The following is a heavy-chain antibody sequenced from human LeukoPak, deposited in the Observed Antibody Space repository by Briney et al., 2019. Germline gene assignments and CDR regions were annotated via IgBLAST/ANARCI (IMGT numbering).Heavy chain of an antibody. Sequence: ASVKVSCKASGCTFTGYYMHWVRQAPGQGLEWMGWINPNSGGTNYAQKFQGRVTMTRDTSISTAYMELSRLRSDDTAVYYCATSGDSTSYYYYGMDVWGQGTTVTVSS. J-gene: IGHJ6*02. CDR2: INPNSGGT. CDR3: ATSGDSTSYYYYGMDV. V-gene: IGHV1-2*02. D-gene: IGHD3-10*01. CDR1: GCTFTGYY.